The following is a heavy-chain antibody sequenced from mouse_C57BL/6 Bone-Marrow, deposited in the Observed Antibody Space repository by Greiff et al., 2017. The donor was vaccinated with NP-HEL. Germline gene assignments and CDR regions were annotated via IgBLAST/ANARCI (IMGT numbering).Heavy chain of an antibody. J-gene: IGHJ4*01. D-gene: IGHD2-1*01. CDR2: IDPSDSYT. CDR1: GYTFTSYW. CDR3: ACNYDAMDY. V-gene: IGHV1-50*01. Sequence: QVHVKQPGAELVKPGASVKLSCKASGYTFTSYWMQWVKQRPGQGLEWIGEIDPSDSYTNYNQKFKGKATLTVDTSSSTAYMQLSSLTSEDSAVYYCACNYDAMDYWGQGTSVTVSS.